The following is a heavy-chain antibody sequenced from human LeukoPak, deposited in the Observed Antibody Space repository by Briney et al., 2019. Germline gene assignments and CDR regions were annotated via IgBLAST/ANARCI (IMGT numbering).Heavy chain of an antibody. CDR2: ISGSGGST. V-gene: IGHV3-23*01. CDR3: AKEGGCGGDCSISTYYYYYMDV. Sequence: GGSLRLSCAASGFTFSSYAMSWVRQAPGKGLEWVSAISGSGGSTYYADSVKGRFTISRDNSKNTLYLQMNSLRAEDTAVYYCAKEGGCGGDCSISTYYYYYMDVWGKGTTVTVSS. D-gene: IGHD2-21*01. CDR1: GFTFSSYA. J-gene: IGHJ6*03.